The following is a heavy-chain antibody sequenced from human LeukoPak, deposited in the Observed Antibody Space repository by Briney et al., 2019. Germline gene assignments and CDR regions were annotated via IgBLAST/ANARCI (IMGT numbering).Heavy chain of an antibody. CDR2: INHSGST. J-gene: IGHJ4*02. V-gene: IGHV4-34*01. CDR1: GGSFSGYY. Sequence: PSETLSLTCAVYGGSFSGYYWSWIRQPPGKGLEWIGEINHSGSTNYNPSLKSRVTISVDTSKNQFSLKLSSVTAADTAVYYCASAPFNSSGYLSPAYWGQGTLVTVSS. CDR3: ASAPFNSSGYLSPAY. D-gene: IGHD3-22*01.